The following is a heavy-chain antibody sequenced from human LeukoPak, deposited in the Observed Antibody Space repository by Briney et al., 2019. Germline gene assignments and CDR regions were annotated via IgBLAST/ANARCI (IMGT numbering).Heavy chain of an antibody. V-gene: IGHV3-48*03. CDR1: GFTFRSCE. D-gene: IGHD3-22*01. J-gene: IGHJ4*02. Sequence: QPGGSLRLSCAASGFTFRSCEMNWVRQAPGKGLEWLSYISGSGSCVYYADSVKGRFTVSRDNAKNSLYLEMNSLRAEDTAVYFCARDYYDSSGYYSLDYWGQGTLVTVSS. CDR2: ISGSGSCV. CDR3: ARDYYDSSGYYSLDY.